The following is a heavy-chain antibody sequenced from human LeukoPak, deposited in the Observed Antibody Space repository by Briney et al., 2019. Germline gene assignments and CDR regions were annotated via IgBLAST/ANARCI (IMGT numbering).Heavy chain of an antibody. CDR1: GFTFDEHA. CDR3: AKTSDSPNSFDY. V-gene: IGHV3-43*02. Sequence: GGSLRLSCATSGFTFDEHAMHWVRQVPGRGLEWVSLISGDGGHEYYADSVKGRFTISRDNSRNSLFLQMNSLRTDDTAVYFCAKTSDSPNSFDYWGQGVLVTVSS. D-gene: IGHD2-21*01. J-gene: IGHJ4*02. CDR2: ISGDGGHE.